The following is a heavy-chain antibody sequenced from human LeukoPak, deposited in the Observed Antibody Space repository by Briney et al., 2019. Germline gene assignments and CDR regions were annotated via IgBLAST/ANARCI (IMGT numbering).Heavy chain of an antibody. CDR2: IIPIFGTA. D-gene: IGHD6-13*01. CDR1: GGTFSSYA. V-gene: IGHV1-69*13. J-gene: IGHJ3*02. CDR3: ARESSSWYLDAFDI. Sequence: GASVKVSCKASGGTFSSYAISWVRQAPGQGLEWMGGIIPIFGTANYAQKFQGRVTITADESTSTAYMELSSLRSEDTAVYYCARESSSWYLDAFDIWGQGTMGTVSS.